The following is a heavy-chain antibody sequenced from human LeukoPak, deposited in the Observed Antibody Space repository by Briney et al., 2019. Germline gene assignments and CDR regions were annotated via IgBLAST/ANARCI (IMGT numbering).Heavy chain of an antibody. Sequence: PGRSLRLSCAASGFTFSSYGMHWVRQAPGKGLEWVAFIRYDGSNKYYAGSVKGRFTISRDNSKNTLYLQMNSLRAEDTAVYYCARGVVESSTYYYYHMDVWGKGTTVTVSS. J-gene: IGHJ6*03. CDR2: IRYDGSNK. CDR3: ARGVVESSTYYYYHMDV. CDR1: GFTFSSYG. D-gene: IGHD2-2*01. V-gene: IGHV3-30*02.